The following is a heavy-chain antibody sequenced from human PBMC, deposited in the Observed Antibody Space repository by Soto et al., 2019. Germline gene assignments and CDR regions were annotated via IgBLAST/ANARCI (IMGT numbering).Heavy chain of an antibody. J-gene: IGHJ5*02. V-gene: IGHV3-15*01. Sequence: GWSMGLSCAACGLSFFISVMTWVRQAPGKGLEWVGRIKSKSDGATTDYAAPVRGRFIISRDDSKNTLYLQMNSLKTEDTAVYYCTTGLTIFGVVIDPWGQGTLVTSPQ. D-gene: IGHD3-3*01. CDR3: TTGLTIFGVVIDP. CDR1: GLSFFISV. CDR2: IKSKSDGATT.